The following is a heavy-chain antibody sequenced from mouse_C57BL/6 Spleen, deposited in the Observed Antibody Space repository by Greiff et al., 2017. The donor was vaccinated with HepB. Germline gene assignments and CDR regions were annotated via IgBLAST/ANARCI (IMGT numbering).Heavy chain of an antibody. D-gene: IGHD2-4*01. J-gene: IGHJ2*01. Sequence: QVQLQQPGAELVKPGASVKMSCKASGYTFTSYWITWVKQRPGQGLEWIGDIYPGSGSTKYNEKFKSKATLPVDTSSSTAYMQLSSLTSEDSAVYYCARGGLPLDYWGQGTTLTVSS. CDR1: GYTFTSYW. CDR3: ARGGLPLDY. V-gene: IGHV1-55*01. CDR2: IYPGSGST.